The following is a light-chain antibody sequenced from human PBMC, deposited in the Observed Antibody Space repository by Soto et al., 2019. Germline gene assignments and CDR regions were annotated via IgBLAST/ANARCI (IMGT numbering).Light chain of an antibody. CDR2: DVS. CDR3: CSYAGSSLYV. Sequence: QSALTQPRSVSGSPGQSVTISCTGTSGDVGGYNYVSWYQQHPGKAPKLMIYDVSKRPSGVPDRFSGSKSGNTASLTISGPQAEDEADYYCCSYAGSSLYVFGTGTKVTVL. V-gene: IGLV2-11*01. J-gene: IGLJ1*01. CDR1: SGDVGGYNY.